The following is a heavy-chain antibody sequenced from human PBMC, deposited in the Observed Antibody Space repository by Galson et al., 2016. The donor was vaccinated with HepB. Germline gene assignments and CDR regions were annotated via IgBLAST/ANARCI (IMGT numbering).Heavy chain of an antibody. CDR3: ARESSVGDEYV. Sequence: PGKGLEWIGYIYNSGNTFYNPSLKSRISISVDTSKSQFSPKLSSVTAADTAIYYCARESSVGDEYVWDQGTTVTVSS. D-gene: IGHD2-21*01. J-gene: IGHJ6*02. V-gene: IGHV4-31*02. CDR2: IYNSGNT.